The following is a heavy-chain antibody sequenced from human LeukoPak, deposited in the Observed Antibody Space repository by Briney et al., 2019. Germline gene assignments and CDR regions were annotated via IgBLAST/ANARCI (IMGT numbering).Heavy chain of an antibody. J-gene: IGHJ4*02. D-gene: IGHD5-12*01. CDR3: ARYRGASGYHFDY. V-gene: IGHV4-4*02. Sequence: SGTLSLTCALSAVSISSGSWWNWVRQPPGKGLEWIGEIYHSGSTTYNPSLKSRVHISLAKSNNQFSRKLCSVTAADTAVYYCARYRGASGYHFDYWGQGTLVTVSS. CDR2: IYHSGST. CDR1: AVSISSGSW.